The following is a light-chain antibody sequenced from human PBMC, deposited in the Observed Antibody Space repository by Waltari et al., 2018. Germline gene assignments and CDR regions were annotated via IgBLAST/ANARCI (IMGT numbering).Light chain of an antibody. J-gene: IGLJ2*01. CDR2: GTN. Sequence: SSELTQDPAVSVALGQTVRITCQGGSLRTYYVSWVHQKHGPAPALFIYGTNNRPSWIPDRFSSSSSGSTASLTIIGSQAEDEADYYCHSRDSSGDVVIGGGTKLTVV. CDR1: SLRTYY. V-gene: IGLV3-19*01. CDR3: HSRDSSGDVV.